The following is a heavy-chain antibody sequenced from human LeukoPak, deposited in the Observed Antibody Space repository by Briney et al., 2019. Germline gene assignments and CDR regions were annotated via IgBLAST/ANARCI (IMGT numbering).Heavy chain of an antibody. CDR2: ISAYNGNT. CDR3: ARAGSYYYDSSGYLDWFDP. J-gene: IGHJ5*02. CDR1: GYTFTSYG. D-gene: IGHD3-22*01. V-gene: IGHV1-18*01. Sequence: ASVKVSCKASGYTFTSYGISWVRQAPGQGLEWMGWISAYNGNTNYAQKLQGRVTMTTDTSTSTAYMELRSLRSDDTAVYYCARAGSYYYDSSGYLDWFDPWGQGTLVTVSS.